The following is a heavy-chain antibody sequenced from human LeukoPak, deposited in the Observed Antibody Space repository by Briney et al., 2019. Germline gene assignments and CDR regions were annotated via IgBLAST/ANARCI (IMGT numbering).Heavy chain of an antibody. J-gene: IGHJ4*02. CDR2: IDPTGVDT. CDR1: GFTFSTHP. CDR3: TKRGAYGSGRSYFFEF. D-gene: IGHD2-15*01. Sequence: GGSLRLSCATSGFTFSTHPMSWARQAPGKGLEWVSTIDPTGVDTFYANSVKGRFAISRDNFKNMLYLQMNNLRAEDTAVYYCTKRGAYGSGRSYFFEFWGQGTLVTVSS. V-gene: IGHV3-23*01.